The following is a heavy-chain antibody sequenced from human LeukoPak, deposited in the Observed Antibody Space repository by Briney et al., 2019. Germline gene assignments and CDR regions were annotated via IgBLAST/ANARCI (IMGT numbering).Heavy chain of an antibody. CDR3: ARDNSVGDIAWWFDP. Sequence: ASVKVSCKASGYTFTSYGISWVRQAPGQGLEWMGLINPSGSSTLYAQKFQGGVTMTRDMSTTTDYMELSSLRSEDTAVYYCARDNSVGDIAWWFDPWGQGTLVTVSS. J-gene: IGHJ5*02. CDR1: GYTFTSYG. V-gene: IGHV1-46*01. D-gene: IGHD3-16*02. CDR2: INPSGSST.